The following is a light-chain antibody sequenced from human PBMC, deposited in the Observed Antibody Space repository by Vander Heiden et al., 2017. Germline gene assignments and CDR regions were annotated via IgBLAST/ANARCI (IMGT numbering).Light chain of an antibody. V-gene: IGLV8-61*01. J-gene: IGLJ2*01. CDR2: STN. Sequence: QTVVTQAPSFSVSPGGPFTITCRLSPGPVPTNFFPSWYQQTPGQSPRTLIYSTNTRSSGVPDRFSGSILGNTAALTITGAQADDESDYYCVLYMGSGISVFSGGTKLTVL. CDR3: VLYMGSGISV. CDR1: PGPVPTNFF.